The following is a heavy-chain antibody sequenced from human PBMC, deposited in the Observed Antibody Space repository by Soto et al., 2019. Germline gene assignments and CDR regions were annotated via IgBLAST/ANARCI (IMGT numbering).Heavy chain of an antibody. V-gene: IGHV4-31*03. D-gene: IGHD3-16*01. J-gene: IGHJ5*02. CDR3: ARGEWLGKRRFDP. CDR1: CGSISSGGYY. CDR2: IYYSGST. Sequence: PSETLSLTCTVSCGSISSGGYYWSWIRQHPGKGLEWIGYIYYSGSTYYNPSLKSRVTISVDTSKNQFSLKLSSVTAADTAVYYCARGEWLGKRRFDPWGQGTLVTVSS.